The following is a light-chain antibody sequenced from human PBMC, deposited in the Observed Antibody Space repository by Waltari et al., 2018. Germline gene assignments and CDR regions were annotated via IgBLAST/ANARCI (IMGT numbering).Light chain of an antibody. CDR2: DAS. J-gene: IGKJ4*01. CDR3: QQRGTWPPT. CDR1: QSVSNF. V-gene: IGKV3-11*01. Sequence: VLTQSPGILSLSPGDRATPSCRASQSVSNFLAWYQQKPGQTPRLLLYDASVRATGIAARFSASGSGTDFALTISGLEPEDFAVYYCQQRGTWPPTFGGGT.